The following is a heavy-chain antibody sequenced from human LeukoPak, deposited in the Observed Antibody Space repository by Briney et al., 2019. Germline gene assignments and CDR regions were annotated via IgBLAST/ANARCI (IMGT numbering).Heavy chain of an antibody. CDR2: ISGSGGST. Sequence: GGSLRLSCAASGFTFSSYAMSWVRQAPGKGLEWVSAISGSGGSTYYADSVKGRFTISRDNAKNSLYLQMNSLRAEDTAVYYCARIGPPYYFDYWGQGTLVTVSS. J-gene: IGHJ4*02. CDR3: ARIGPPYYFDY. CDR1: GFTFSSYA. V-gene: IGHV3-23*01.